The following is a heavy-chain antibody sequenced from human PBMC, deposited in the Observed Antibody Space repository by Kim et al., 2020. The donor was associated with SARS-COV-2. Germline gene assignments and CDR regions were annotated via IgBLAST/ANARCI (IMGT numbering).Heavy chain of an antibody. CDR1: GYTFTGYY. CDR2: INPNSGGT. J-gene: IGHJ6*02. D-gene: IGHD3-22*01. Sequence: ASVKVSCKASGYTFTGYYMHWVRQAPGQGLEWMGWINPNSGGTNYAQKFQGRVTMTRDTSISTAYMELSRLRSDDTAVYYCARVPYYYDSSGHRGGMDVWAKGPRSPSP. CDR3: ARVPYYYDSSGHRGGMDV. V-gene: IGHV1-2*02.